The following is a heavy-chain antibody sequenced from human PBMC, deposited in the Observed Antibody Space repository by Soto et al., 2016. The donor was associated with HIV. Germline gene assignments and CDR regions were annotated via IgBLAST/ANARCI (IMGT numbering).Heavy chain of an antibody. D-gene: IGHD3-22*01. CDR2: INWNGGST. CDR1: GFTFDDYG. V-gene: IGHV3-20*04. Sequence: EVQLVESGGGVVRPGGSLRLSCAASGFTFDDYGMSWVRQGPGKGLEWVSGINWNGGSTRYADSLKGRFTISRDNAKNSLYLQMNSLRAEDTALYYCARGRWDYYDSSGLGAFDIWGQGTMVTVSS. J-gene: IGHJ3*02. CDR3: ARGRWDYYDSSGLGAFDI.